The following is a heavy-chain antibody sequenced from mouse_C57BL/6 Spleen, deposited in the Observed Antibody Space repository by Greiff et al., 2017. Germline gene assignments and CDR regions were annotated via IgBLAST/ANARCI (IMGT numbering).Heavy chain of an antibody. J-gene: IGHJ1*03. Sequence: EVQLQQSGPEQVKPGASVKISCKASGYSFTGYYMNWVKQSPEKSLEWIGEINPSTGGTNYNQKFKAKATLTVDKSSSTAYMQLKSLTSEDSAVYYCANDCDNSYQYFDVWGTGTTITVSA. D-gene: IGHD1-1*01. CDR2: INPSTGGT. V-gene: IGHV1-42*01. CDR3: ANDCDNSYQYFDV. CDR1: GYSFTGYY.